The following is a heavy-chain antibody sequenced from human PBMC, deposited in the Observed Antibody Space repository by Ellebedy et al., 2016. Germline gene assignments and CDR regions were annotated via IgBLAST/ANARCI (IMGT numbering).Heavy chain of an antibody. J-gene: IGHJ6*04. CDR2: FSFSGST. CDR1: GGSISSYY. D-gene: IGHD4-23*01. CDR3: AREGRGNSAGMDV. Sequence: SETLSLTCIVSGGSISSYYWSWIRQPPGKGLEWIGYFSFSGSTNYNPSLKSRVTISVDTSKNQFSLKLSSVTAADTAVYYCAREGRGNSAGMDVWGKGTTVTVSS. V-gene: IGHV4-59*01.